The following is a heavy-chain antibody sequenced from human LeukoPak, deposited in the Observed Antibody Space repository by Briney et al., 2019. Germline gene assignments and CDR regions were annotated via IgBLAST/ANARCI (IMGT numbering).Heavy chain of an antibody. Sequence: GESLKISCKGSGYSFTSYWIGWVRPMPGKGLEWMGSIYPGDSDTRYSPSFQGQVTISADKSISTAYLQWSSLKASDTAMYYCARDFSTVSYYYYGMDVWGQGTTVTVSS. CDR3: ARDFSTVSYYYYGMDV. CDR1: GYSFTSYW. D-gene: IGHD4-17*01. CDR2: IYPGDSDT. V-gene: IGHV5-51*01. J-gene: IGHJ6*02.